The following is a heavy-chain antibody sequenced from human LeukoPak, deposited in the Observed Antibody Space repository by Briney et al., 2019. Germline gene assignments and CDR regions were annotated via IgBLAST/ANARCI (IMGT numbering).Heavy chain of an antibody. Sequence: PGGSLRLSCAASGFTFISYGMHWVRQAPGKGLEWVTFIRYDGSNKYYADSVKGRFIISRDNSKNTLYLQMNSLRAEDTAVYYCASIVVVTEDAFDIWGQGTMVTVSS. CDR2: IRYDGSNK. CDR3: ASIVVVTEDAFDI. D-gene: IGHD3-22*01. J-gene: IGHJ3*02. CDR1: GFTFISYG. V-gene: IGHV3-30*02.